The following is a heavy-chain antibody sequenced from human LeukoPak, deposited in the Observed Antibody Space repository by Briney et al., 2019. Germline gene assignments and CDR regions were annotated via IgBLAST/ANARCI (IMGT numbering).Heavy chain of an antibody. D-gene: IGHD5-24*01. CDR3: AKSWAATTILGLDY. CDR2: IKSKIHGGTI. J-gene: IGHJ4*02. CDR1: GFTFDKAW. Sequence: GGSLRLSCAASGFTFDKAWMTWVRQAPGKGLEWVGRIKSKIHGGTIDYAAPVKGRFTISRDDSENTLYLQMNSLRAEDTAVYYCAKSWAATTILGLDYWGQGTLVTVSS. V-gene: IGHV3-15*01.